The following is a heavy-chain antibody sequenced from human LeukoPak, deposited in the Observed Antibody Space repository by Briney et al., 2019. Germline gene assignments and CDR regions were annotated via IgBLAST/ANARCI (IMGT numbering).Heavy chain of an antibody. D-gene: IGHD2-15*01. CDR2: ISSSGSTI. CDR1: GFTFSSYE. J-gene: IGHJ3*02. CDR3: ARGFDGRSAFDI. V-gene: IGHV3-48*03. Sequence: PGGSLRLSCAASGFTFSSYEMNWVRQAPGKGLEWVSYISSSGSTIYYADSVKGRFTISRNNAKNSLSLQMYSLRAEDTTLYYCARGFDGRSAFDIWGQGTLVTVSS.